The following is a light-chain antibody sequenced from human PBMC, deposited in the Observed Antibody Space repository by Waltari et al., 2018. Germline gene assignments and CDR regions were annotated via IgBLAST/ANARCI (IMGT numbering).Light chain of an antibody. J-gene: IGKJ1*01. CDR1: QSVLYSSNDKNY. CDR3: QQYYSKRT. V-gene: IGKV4-1*01. Sequence: DIVMTQSPDSLAVSLGERATINCKSSQSVLYSSNDKNYLAWYQQKPGQPPKLLIYWASTRQSGVPDRFSGSGSGTDFTLTISSLQAGDVAVYYCQQYYSKRTFGQGTKVEI. CDR2: WAS.